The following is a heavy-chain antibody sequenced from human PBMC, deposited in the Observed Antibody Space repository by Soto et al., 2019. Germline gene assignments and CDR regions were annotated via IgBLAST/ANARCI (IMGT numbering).Heavy chain of an antibody. J-gene: IGHJ4*02. Sequence: QVQLVQSGAEVKKPESSVKVSCKASGGAFSSYTINWGVQPPGQGLVWMGRIFPVVDLATYAPNFQDRVTITADTSTNTAFMELSSLTSDDTAVYYCACTVCSGNTCYRDFDFWGQGTLVTVSS. D-gene: IGHD6-19*01. CDR3: ACTVCSGNTCYRDFDF. V-gene: IGHV1-69*02. CDR2: IFPVVDLA. CDR1: GGAFSSYT.